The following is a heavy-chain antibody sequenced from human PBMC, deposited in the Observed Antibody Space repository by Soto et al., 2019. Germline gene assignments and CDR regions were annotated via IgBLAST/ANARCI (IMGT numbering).Heavy chain of an antibody. CDR1: GFTFDSYW. CDR2: IKQDGGQT. V-gene: IGHV3-7*01. J-gene: IGHJ6*02. CDR3: ATGGNGYPNWNPYYYYGMDV. Sequence: PGGSLRLSCAASGFTFDSYWMTWVRQAPGKGLEWVAHIKQDGGQTYYVDSVKGRFTISRDNAKTSLYLQMNSLRAEDTSVYFCATGGNGYPNWNPYYYYGMDVWGQGTTVTISS. D-gene: IGHD1-1*01.